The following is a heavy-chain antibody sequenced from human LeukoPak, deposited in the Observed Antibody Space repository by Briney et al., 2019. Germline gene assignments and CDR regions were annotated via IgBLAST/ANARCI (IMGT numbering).Heavy chain of an antibody. J-gene: IGHJ4*02. CDR1: GGSISTGDYY. Sequence: SQTLSLNWTVSGGSISTGDYYWSWIRQPPGKGLEWIGYIYYSGSTYYNPSLKSRVIISVDTSKNQFSLKLSSVTAADTAVYHCARAPVYSGTYFDYWGQGTLVTVSS. CDR2: IYYSGST. CDR3: ARAPVYSGTYFDY. V-gene: IGHV4-30-4*01. D-gene: IGHD1-26*01.